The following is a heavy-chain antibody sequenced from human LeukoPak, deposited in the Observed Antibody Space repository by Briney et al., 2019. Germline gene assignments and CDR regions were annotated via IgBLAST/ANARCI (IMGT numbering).Heavy chain of an antibody. V-gene: IGHV3-21*01. Sequence: GGSLRLSCAASGFTFSNYSMHWVRQAPGKGLEWVSSISASYSHIHYADSVKGRFTISRDNAKNSLYLQMNTLRADDTAVYYCARGALGMYYYGSGTYYSHYWGQGTLVTVSS. CDR3: ARGALGMYYYGSGTYYSHY. J-gene: IGHJ4*02. CDR1: GFTFSNYS. D-gene: IGHD3-10*01. CDR2: ISASYSHI.